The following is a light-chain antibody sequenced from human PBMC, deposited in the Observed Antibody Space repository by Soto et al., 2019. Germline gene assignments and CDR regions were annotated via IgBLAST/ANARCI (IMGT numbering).Light chain of an antibody. CDR2: DIT. CDR1: SANLGTGDY. J-gene: IGLJ1*01. V-gene: IGLV2-8*01. Sequence: QSVLTQPPSASGAPGQRVTISCTGTSANLGTGDYVSWYQQHPGKAPKLFIYDITKRPSGVPERFSGSKSGNSASLPISGLQAEDEADYYCSSYAGSMSPYVFGTGTKVTVL. CDR3: SSYAGSMSPYV.